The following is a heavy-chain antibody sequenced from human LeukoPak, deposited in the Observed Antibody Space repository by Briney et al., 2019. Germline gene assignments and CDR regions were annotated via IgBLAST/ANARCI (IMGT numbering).Heavy chain of an antibody. CDR3: ARGGIRYFDWFLKYNWFDP. Sequence: ASVKVSCKASGYTFTSYGISWVRQAPGQELEWMGWISAYNGNTNYAQKLQGRVTMTTDTSTSTAYMELRSLRSDDTAVYYCARGGIRYFDWFLKYNWFDPWGQGTLVTVSS. V-gene: IGHV1-18*01. J-gene: IGHJ5*02. CDR2: ISAYNGNT. CDR1: GYTFTSYG. D-gene: IGHD3-9*01.